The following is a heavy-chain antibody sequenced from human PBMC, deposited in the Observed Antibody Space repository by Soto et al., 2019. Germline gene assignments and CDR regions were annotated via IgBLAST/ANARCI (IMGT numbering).Heavy chain of an antibody. J-gene: IGHJ5*02. CDR3: AIQLPVGATSWFDP. CDR1: GGSINSDDSF. V-gene: IGHV4-39*01. D-gene: IGHD1-26*01. CDR2: LYYGGRN. Sequence: SETLSLTCSVSGGSINSDDSFWGWVRQSPGKGLEWIGSLYYGGRNFYNPSLKSRVTISLDTSKNQFSLRMTSVTAADTAIYYWAIQLPVGATSWFDPWGQGTLVTVSS.